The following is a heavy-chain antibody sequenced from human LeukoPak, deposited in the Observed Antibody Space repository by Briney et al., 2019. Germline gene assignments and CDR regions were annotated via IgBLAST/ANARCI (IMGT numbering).Heavy chain of an antibody. Sequence: SETLSLTCGVYGGSFSGYYWSWIRQAPGRGLEWIGEINHVLSTNYNPSPKSRVTISVDTSKNQFSLKLTSVTAADTALYYCARQPGYRSSWRKNYFDSWGQGTLVTVSS. D-gene: IGHD6-13*01. CDR2: INHVLST. J-gene: IGHJ4*02. V-gene: IGHV4-34*01. CDR3: ARQPGYRSSWRKNYFDS. CDR1: GGSFSGYY.